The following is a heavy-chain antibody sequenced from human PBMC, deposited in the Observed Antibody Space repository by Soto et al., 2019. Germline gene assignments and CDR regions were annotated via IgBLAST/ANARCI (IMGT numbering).Heavy chain of an antibody. Sequence: QVQLVESGGDVVQPGRSLRLSCVASGFTFSSYGMHWVRQAPGKGLEWVAVIWYDGSHRFYGDSVKGRSTISRDNSKNTLYFQMDSLRAEDTAVYYCARDSGSDYLDKWGQGTLVIVSS. J-gene: IGHJ4*02. D-gene: IGHD3-10*01. CDR1: GFTFSSYG. CDR2: IWYDGSHR. CDR3: ARDSGSDYLDK. V-gene: IGHV3-33*01.